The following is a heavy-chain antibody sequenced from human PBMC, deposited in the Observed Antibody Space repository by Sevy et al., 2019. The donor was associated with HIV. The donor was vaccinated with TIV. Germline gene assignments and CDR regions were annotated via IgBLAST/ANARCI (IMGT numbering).Heavy chain of an antibody. V-gene: IGHV1-18*03. CDR3: ATGLGATKYPWGAYDI. Sequence: ASVKVSCKASGFTLANYGITWVRQAPGQGLEWMGWISVNNGNTNYAQKVQGRVTMTTDTSTNTAYMELRSLRSDDMATYYCATGLGATKYPWGAYDIWGQGTMVTVSS. CDR1: GFTLANYG. CDR2: ISVNNGNT. D-gene: IGHD1-26*01. J-gene: IGHJ3*02.